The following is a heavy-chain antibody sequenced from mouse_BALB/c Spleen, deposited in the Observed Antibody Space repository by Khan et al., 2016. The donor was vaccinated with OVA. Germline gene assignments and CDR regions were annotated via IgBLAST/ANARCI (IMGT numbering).Heavy chain of an antibody. V-gene: IGHV1S136*01. CDR2: ISPNSDGS. CDR1: GYTFTSYV. CDR3: LGSLYYYGSAYEGVAY. J-gene: IGHJ3*01. Sequence: VQLQQSGPELVKPGASVKMSCKASGYTFTSYVMHWVKQKPGQGLEWIGYISPNSDGSKYNEKFRGKATLTSDKSSSTAYMELSSLTSEASAVFYCLGSLYYYGSAYEGVAYWGQGTLVTVSA. D-gene: IGHD1-1*01.